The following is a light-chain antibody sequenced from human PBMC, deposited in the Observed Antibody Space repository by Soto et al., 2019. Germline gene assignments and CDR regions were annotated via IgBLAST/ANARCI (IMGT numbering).Light chain of an antibody. J-gene: IGKJ1*01. CDR1: QSVSSN. Sequence: EVVLTQSPGAVSLSPGERATLSCRASQSVSSNLAWYQQKPGQAPRLLIYGASTRATGIPARFSGSGSGTEFTLTISSLQSEDFAVYYCQQYNNWPPWTSGQGTKVDIK. CDR2: GAS. V-gene: IGKV3-15*01. CDR3: QQYNNWPPWT.